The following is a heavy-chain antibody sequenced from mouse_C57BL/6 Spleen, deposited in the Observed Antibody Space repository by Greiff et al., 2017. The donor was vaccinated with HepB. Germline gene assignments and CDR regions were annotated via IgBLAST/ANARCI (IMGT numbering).Heavy chain of an antibody. CDR1: GFTFSSYG. V-gene: IGHV5-6*01. J-gene: IGHJ2*01. CDR2: ISSGGSYT. CDR3: AKRRRDYVIDY. D-gene: IGHD2-4*01. Sequence: VQLKESGGDLVKPGGSLKLSCAASGFTFSSYGMSWVRQTPDKRLEWVATISSGGSYTYYPDSVKGRFTISRDNAKNTLYLQKSSLKSEDTAMYYCAKRRRDYVIDYWGQGTTLTVSS.